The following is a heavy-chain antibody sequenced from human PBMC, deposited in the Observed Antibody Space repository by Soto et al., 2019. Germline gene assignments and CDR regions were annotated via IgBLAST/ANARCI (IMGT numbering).Heavy chain of an antibody. CDR1: GGSISSGGYS. CDR3: ARVTPLYYYGSGSSVPNWFDP. J-gene: IGHJ5*02. D-gene: IGHD3-10*01. V-gene: IGHV4-30-2*01. Sequence: AQSVSCHVSGGSISSGGYSRSWIRQPPGKGLEWIGYIYHSGSTYYNPSLKSRVTISVDRSKNQFSLKLSSVNAADKAVYYCARVTPLYYYGSGSSVPNWFDPWGQGTLVTVSS. CDR2: IYHSGST.